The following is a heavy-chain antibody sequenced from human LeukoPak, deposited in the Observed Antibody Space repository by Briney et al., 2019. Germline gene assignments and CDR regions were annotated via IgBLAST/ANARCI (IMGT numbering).Heavy chain of an antibody. Sequence: GGSLRLSCAASGFTFSNYSMNWVRQAPGKGLEWVSSIGTTGSYIFYADSVKGRFTISRDNAKKSLYLQLNSLRVEDTAVYYCARWGLGPSFDYWGQGTRVTVSS. CDR1: GFTFSNYS. CDR3: ARWGLGPSFDY. V-gene: IGHV3-21*01. D-gene: IGHD1-26*01. J-gene: IGHJ4*02. CDR2: IGTTGSYI.